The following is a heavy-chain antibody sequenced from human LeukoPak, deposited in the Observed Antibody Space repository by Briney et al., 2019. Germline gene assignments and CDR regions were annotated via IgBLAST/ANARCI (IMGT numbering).Heavy chain of an antibody. CDR1: GGSFSGYY. Sequence: PSETLSLTCAVYGGSFSGYYWSWIRQPPGKGLEWIGEINYSGSTNYNPSLKSRVTISVDTSKNQFSLKLSSVTAADTAVYYCARPADTAMPLDYWGQGTLVTVSS. V-gene: IGHV4-34*01. J-gene: IGHJ4*02. CDR2: INYSGST. CDR3: ARPADTAMPLDY. D-gene: IGHD5-18*01.